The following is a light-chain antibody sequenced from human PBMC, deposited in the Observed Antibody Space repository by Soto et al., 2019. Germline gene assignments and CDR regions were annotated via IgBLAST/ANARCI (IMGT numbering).Light chain of an antibody. CDR1: SVDINY. J-gene: IGLJ3*02. V-gene: IGLV2-8*01. CDR2: EVT. Sequence: QSVLTQPLSASGSRGQSVTISCTGTSVDINYVSWFQQHPGKAPKLIICEVTKRPSGVPDRFSGSKSGNTASLTVSGLQDDDEADYYCSSYAGRDIWVFGGGTKVTVL. CDR3: SSYAGRDIWV.